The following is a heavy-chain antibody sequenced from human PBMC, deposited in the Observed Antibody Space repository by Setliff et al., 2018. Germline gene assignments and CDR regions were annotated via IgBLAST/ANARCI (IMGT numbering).Heavy chain of an antibody. J-gene: IGHJ4*02. CDR3: SRLVRYCTTTTCQRASGAEF. Sequence: ASVKVSCKASGGTFRTDGFNWVRQAPGQGLEWVGRISAYTGNTKFAQKFQGRVSMTTDTSTSTAYMELRSLTSDDTAVYYCSRLVRYCTTTTCQRASGAEFWGQGTLVTVSS. D-gene: IGHD2-8*01. CDR1: GGTFRTDG. V-gene: IGHV1-18*01. CDR2: ISAYTGNT.